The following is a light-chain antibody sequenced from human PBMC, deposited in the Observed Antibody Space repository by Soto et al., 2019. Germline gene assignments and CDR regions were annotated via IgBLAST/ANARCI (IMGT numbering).Light chain of an antibody. J-gene: IGKJ5*01. CDR1: QSLVFSDGNTY. Sequence: DVVMTQSPLSLPVTLGQPASISCRSSQSLVFSDGNTYLNWFQQRPGQSPRRLIYNVSKRDSGVPDRSSGSGSGTDFTLKISRVEAEDVGVYYCMQGTHWPPITFGQGTRLEIK. CDR2: NVS. V-gene: IGKV2-30*01. CDR3: MQGTHWPPIT.